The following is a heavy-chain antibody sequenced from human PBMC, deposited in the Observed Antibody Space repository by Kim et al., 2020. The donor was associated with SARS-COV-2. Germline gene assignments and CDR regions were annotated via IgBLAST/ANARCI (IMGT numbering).Heavy chain of an antibody. CDR3: AGDQGVSVAVAGTGNYYYGMDV. V-gene: IGHV3-21*01. D-gene: IGHD6-19*01. CDR2: ISSSSSYI. CDR1: GFTFSSYS. Sequence: LSLTCAASGFTFSSYSMNWVRQAPGKGLEWVSSISSSSSYIYYADSVKGRFTISRDNAKNSLYLQMNSLRAEDTAVYYCAGDQGVSVAVAGTGNYYYGMDVWGQGTTVTVSS. J-gene: IGHJ6*02.